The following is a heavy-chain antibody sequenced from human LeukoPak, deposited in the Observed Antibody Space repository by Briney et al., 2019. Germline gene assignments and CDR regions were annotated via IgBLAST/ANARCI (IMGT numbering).Heavy chain of an antibody. D-gene: IGHD3-10*01. CDR2: NFFHDGTT. V-gene: IGHV1-46*02. J-gene: IGHJ6*02. CDR3: ARDSGNYHYDMDV. Sequence: GASVKVSCKPSGYSFNSHHVHWVRQAPGQGLEWMGINFFHDGTTSNTQKFPGRLTMTRDTSTSTVYMELSSLRSEDTAVHYCARDSGNYHYDMDVWGQGTTVIVSS. CDR1: GYSFNSHH.